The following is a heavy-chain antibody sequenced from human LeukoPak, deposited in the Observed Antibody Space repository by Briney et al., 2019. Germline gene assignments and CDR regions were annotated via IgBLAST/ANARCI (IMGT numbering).Heavy chain of an antibody. V-gene: IGHV1-18*01. Sequence: ASVKVSCKASGYTFTSYGISWVRQAPGQGLEWMGWISAYNGNTNYAQKLQGRVTMTTDTSTSTAYMELSSLRSEDTAVYYCARGVAVAGGRGWFDPWGQGTLVTVSS. CDR1: GYTFTSYG. CDR3: ARGVAVAGGRGWFDP. D-gene: IGHD6-19*01. CDR2: ISAYNGNT. J-gene: IGHJ5*02.